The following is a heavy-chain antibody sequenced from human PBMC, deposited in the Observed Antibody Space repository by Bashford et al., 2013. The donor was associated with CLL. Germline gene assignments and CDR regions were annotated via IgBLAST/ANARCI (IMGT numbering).Heavy chain of an antibody. Sequence: SLRLSCAASGFMFDDYAMHWIRQAPGKGLEWVSGISWKSDKVVYADSVKGRFTISRDNAKNSLYLQMNDLRAEDTAFYYCTGVGERWLVHATFDFWGQGTLVTVSS. V-gene: IGHV3-9*01. CDR1: GFMFDDYA. J-gene: IGHJ4*02. D-gene: IGHD6-19*01. CDR3: TGVGERWLVHATFDF. CDR2: ISWKSDKV.